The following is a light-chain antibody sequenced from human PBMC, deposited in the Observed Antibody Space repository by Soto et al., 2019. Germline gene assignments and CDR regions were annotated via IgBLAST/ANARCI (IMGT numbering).Light chain of an antibody. Sequence: QSALTQPASVSGSPGQSITISCTGTSSDVGGYDYVSWYQLLPGKAPKLMLFEVSIRPSGVSYRFSGSKSGNTASLTISGLQAEDEADYYCSSYTSSITLEYVFGTGTKVTVL. CDR2: EVS. V-gene: IGLV2-14*01. J-gene: IGLJ1*01. CDR3: SSYTSSITLEYV. CDR1: SSDVGGYDY.